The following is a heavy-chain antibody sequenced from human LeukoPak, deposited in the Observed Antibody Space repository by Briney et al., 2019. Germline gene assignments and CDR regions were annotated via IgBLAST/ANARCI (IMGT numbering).Heavy chain of an antibody. V-gene: IGHV3-48*02. J-gene: IGHJ2*01. Sequence: GGSLRLSCAVSGFTLSTYSMNWVRQAPGKGLEWLSYITYSAGSIYYADSVRGRFTISRDNAKNSLFLQMNSLRDEDTAVYYCARRFGSSGRYFDLWGRGTLVTVSS. CDR3: ARRFGSSGRYFDL. D-gene: IGHD6-6*01. CDR1: GFTLSTYS. CDR2: ITYSAGSI.